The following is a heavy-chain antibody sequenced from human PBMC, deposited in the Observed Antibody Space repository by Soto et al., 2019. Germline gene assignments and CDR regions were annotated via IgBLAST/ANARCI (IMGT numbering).Heavy chain of an antibody. CDR1: GGTFSSYT. D-gene: IGHD2-2*01. CDR3: SIEYDRGTSCSRDY. CDR2: IIPILGLA. J-gene: IGHJ4*02. V-gene: IGHV1-69*02. Sequence: QVQLVQSGAAVKKPGSSVKVSCKASGGTFSSYTISWVRQAPGQGIEWMGRIIPILGLANYAQKFQGRVTITADKYKCTAYVDLSSVRSEDAAMSYCSIEYDRGTSCSRDYWGQGTLVTVSS.